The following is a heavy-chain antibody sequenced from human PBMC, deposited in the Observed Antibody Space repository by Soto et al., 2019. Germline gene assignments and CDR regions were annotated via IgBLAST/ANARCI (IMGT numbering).Heavy chain of an antibody. J-gene: IGHJ4*02. Sequence: PSETLSLTCTVSGGSISSGDYYWSWIRQPPGKGLEWIGYIYYSGSTYYNPSLKSRVTISVDTSKNQFSLKLSSATAADTAVYYCARVPRIVGAPVDYWGQGTLVTVSS. D-gene: IGHD1-26*01. V-gene: IGHV4-30-4*01. CDR2: IYYSGST. CDR1: GGSISSGDYY. CDR3: ARVPRIVGAPVDY.